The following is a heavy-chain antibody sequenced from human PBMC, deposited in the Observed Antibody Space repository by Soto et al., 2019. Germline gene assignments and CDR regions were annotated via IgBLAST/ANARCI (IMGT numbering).Heavy chain of an antibody. V-gene: IGHV1-2*04. D-gene: IGHD6-13*01. CDR1: GYTFTGYY. CDR3: ARVGLAASGPNYYYYGMDV. CDR2: INPNSGGT. Sequence: QVQLVQSGAEVKKPGASVKVSCKASGYTFTGYYMHWVRQAPGQGLEWMGWINPNSGGTNYAQKFQGWVTMTRDTSISTAYMELSRLRSDDTAVYYCARVGLAASGPNYYYYGMDVWGQGTTVTVSS. J-gene: IGHJ6*02.